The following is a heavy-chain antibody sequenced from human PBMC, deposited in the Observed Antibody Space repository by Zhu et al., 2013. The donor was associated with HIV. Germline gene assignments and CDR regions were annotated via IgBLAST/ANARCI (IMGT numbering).Heavy chain of an antibody. V-gene: IGHV1-2*02. CDR3: ARDEGLHDYGDWSGPVGY. J-gene: IGHJ4*02. CDR2: INPNSGGT. Sequence: QVQLVQSGAEVKKPGASVKVSCKASGYTFTGYYMHWVRQAPGQGLEWMGWINPNSGGTNYAQKFQGRVTMTRDTSTSTAYMELSRLRSDDTAVYYCARDEGLHDYGDWSGPVGYWGRGTLVTVSS. CDR1: GYTFTGYY. D-gene: IGHD4-17*01.